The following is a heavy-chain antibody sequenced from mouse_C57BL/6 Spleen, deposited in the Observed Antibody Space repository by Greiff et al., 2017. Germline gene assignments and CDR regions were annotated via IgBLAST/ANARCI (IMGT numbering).Heavy chain of an antibody. Sequence: EVQLQQSGPELVKPGDSVKISCKASGYSFTGYFMNWVMQSHGKSLEWIGRINPYNGDTFYNQKFKGKATLTVDKSSSTAHMELRSLTSEDSAVYYCARNYGSGSSFDYWGQGTTHTVSS. J-gene: IGHJ2*01. V-gene: IGHV1-20*01. CDR1: GYSFTGYF. CDR3: ARNYGSGSSFDY. CDR2: INPYNGDT. D-gene: IGHD1-1*01.